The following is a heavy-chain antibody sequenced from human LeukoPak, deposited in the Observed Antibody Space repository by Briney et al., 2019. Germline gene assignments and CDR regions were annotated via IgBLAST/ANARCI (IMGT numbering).Heavy chain of an antibody. CDR1: GGSISSSSYY. CDR2: INFSGST. V-gene: IGHV4-39*07. CDR3: ARETQVYDYVGPPNLDY. J-gene: IGHJ4*02. Sequence: SETLSLTCTVSGGSISSSSYYWGWIRQPPGKGLEYIGSINFSGSTYYKPSLKSRVTMSVDTSKNQFSLKVNSVTAADTAVYYCARETQVYDYVGPPNLDYWGQGTLVTVSS. D-gene: IGHD3-16*01.